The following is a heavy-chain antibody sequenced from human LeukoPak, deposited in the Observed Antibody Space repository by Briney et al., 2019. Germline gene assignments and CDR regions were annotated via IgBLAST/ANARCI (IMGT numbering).Heavy chain of an antibody. CDR2: INHSGST. D-gene: IGHD4/OR15-4a*01. Sequence: SETLSLTGAVYGVSFSGYYWSWLRQPPGKGLEGIGEINHSGSTNYNPSLKSRVTISVDTSKNQFSLKLSSVTAADTAVYYCAREALYGATGGPYYFDYWGQGTLVTVSS. CDR3: AREALYGATGGPYYFDY. V-gene: IGHV4-34*01. J-gene: IGHJ4*02. CDR1: GVSFSGYY.